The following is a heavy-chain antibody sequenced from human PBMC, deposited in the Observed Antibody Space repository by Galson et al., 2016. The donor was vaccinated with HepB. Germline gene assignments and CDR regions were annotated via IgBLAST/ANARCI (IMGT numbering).Heavy chain of an antibody. Sequence: SLRLSCATSGFTFSRYAMSWVRQAPGKGLEWISGISGSGGSTYHADSVKGRFTISRDNSKNTLYLQMNSLRVDDTAVYHCASPTYSYDSRVDYWGQGTLVTVSS. CDR1: GFTFSRYA. V-gene: IGHV3-23*01. CDR2: ISGSGGST. CDR3: ASPTYSYDSRVDY. J-gene: IGHJ4*02. D-gene: IGHD5-18*01.